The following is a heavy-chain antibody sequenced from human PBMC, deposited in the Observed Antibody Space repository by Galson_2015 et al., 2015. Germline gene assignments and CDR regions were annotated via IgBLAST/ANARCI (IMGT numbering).Heavy chain of an antibody. CDR2: INPSGGST. Sequence: SVKVSCKASGYTFTSYYMHWVRQAPGQGLEWMGIINPSGGSTSYAQKFQGRVTMTRDTSTSTVYMELSSLRSEDTAVYYCARDGPVEMATIGYFDYWGQGTLVTVSS. D-gene: IGHD5-24*01. CDR3: ARDGPVEMATIGYFDY. CDR1: GYTFTSYY. V-gene: IGHV1-46*01. J-gene: IGHJ4*02.